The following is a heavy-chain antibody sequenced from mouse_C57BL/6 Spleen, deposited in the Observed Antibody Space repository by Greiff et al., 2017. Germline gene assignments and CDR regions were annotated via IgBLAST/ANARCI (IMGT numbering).Heavy chain of an antibody. D-gene: IGHD2-2*01. Sequence: VMLVESGAELVRPGTSVKVSCKASGYAFTNYLIEWVKQRPGQGLEWIGVINPGSGGTNYNEKFKGKATLTADKSSSTAYMQLSSLTSEDSAVYFCARFPVYGYDEDVWYFDVWGTGTTVTVSS. CDR1: GYAFTNYL. CDR2: INPGSGGT. V-gene: IGHV1-54*01. CDR3: ARFPVYGYDEDVWYFDV. J-gene: IGHJ1*03.